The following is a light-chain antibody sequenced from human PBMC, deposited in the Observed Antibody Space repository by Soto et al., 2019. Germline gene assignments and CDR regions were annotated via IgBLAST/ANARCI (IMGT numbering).Light chain of an antibody. CDR3: SSYTSKSRLI. V-gene: IGLV2-14*01. CDR2: EVR. CDR1: IRDVGAYNL. Sequence: QSALTQPACVSGSPGQSITVSCSGTIRDVGAYNLVSWYQQHPGRPPQLIIYEVRYRPAGISFRFSGSKSGNTASLTISGLQDEDEADYYCSSYTSKSRLIFGGGTKLPVL. J-gene: IGLJ2*01.